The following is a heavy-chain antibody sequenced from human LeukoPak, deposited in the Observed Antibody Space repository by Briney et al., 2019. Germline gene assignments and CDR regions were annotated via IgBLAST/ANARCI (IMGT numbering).Heavy chain of an antibody. D-gene: IGHD3-22*01. CDR1: GFTFRSYA. V-gene: IGHV3-30*04. Sequence: GGSLRLSCAVSGFTFRSYAMHWVRQAPGKGLEWVAVISDDGSNKSYADSVKGRFTISRDNSKNTLYLQMNSLRAEDTAVYYCARGARGYYDSSGYYFYYWGQGTLVTVSS. CDR2: ISDDGSNK. CDR3: ARGARGYYDSSGYYFYY. J-gene: IGHJ4*02.